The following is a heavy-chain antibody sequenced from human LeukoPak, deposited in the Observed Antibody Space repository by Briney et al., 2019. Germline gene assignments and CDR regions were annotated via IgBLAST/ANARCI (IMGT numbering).Heavy chain of an antibody. V-gene: IGHV3-21*01. Sequence: GGSLRLSCAASGFTFSSYSMNWVRQAPGKGLEWVSSISSSSSYIYYADSVKGRFTISRDNAKNSLYLQMNSLRAEDTAVYYCASTLTEKSELIYYFDYWGQGTLVTVSS. D-gene: IGHD1-26*01. CDR2: ISSSSSYI. CDR3: ASTLTEKSELIYYFDY. CDR1: GFTFSSYS. J-gene: IGHJ4*02.